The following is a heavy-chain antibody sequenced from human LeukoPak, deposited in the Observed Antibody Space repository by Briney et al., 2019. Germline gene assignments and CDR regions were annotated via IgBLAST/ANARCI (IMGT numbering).Heavy chain of an antibody. D-gene: IGHD6-13*01. CDR1: GGSFSGYY. Sequence: ETLSLTCAVYGGSFSGYYWSWIRQPPGKGLEWIGEINHSGSTNYNPSLKSRVTISVDTSKNQFSLKLSSVTAADTAVYYCARAGAAAGDYWGQGTLVTVSS. CDR2: INHSGST. J-gene: IGHJ4*02. V-gene: IGHV4-34*01. CDR3: ARAGAAAGDY.